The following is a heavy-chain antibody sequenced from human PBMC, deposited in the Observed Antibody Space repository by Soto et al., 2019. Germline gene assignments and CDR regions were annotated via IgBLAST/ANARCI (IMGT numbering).Heavy chain of an antibody. CDR3: ATGSGWYGDYYYYGMDV. V-gene: IGHV1-18*01. D-gene: IGHD6-19*01. CDR1: GYTFTSYG. Sequence: QVQLVQSGAEVKKPGASVKVSCKASGYTFTSYGISWVRQAPGQGLEWMGWISAYNGNTNYAQKLQGRVTMTTDTPTRTAYMELRSLRSDDTAVYYGATGSGWYGDYYYYGMDVWGQGTTVTVSS. J-gene: IGHJ6*02. CDR2: ISAYNGNT.